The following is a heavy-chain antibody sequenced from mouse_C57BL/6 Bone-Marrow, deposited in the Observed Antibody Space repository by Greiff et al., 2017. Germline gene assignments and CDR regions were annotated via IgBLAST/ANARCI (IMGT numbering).Heavy chain of an antibody. CDR3: TRIAY. V-gene: IGHV14-4*01. CDR1: GFNIKDDY. CDR2: IDPENGDT. J-gene: IGHJ3*01. Sequence: VQLKESGAELVRPGASVKLSCTASGFNIKDDYMHWVKQRPEQGLEWIGWIDPENGDTEYASKFQGKATITVDTSSNTAYLQLSSLTSEDTAIYYCTRIAYWGQGTLVTVSA.